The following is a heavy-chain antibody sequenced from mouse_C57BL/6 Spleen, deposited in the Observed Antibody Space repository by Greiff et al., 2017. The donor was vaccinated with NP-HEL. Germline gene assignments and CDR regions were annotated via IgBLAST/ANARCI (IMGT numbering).Heavy chain of an antibody. Sequence: LQQPGAELVKPGASVKMSCKASGYTFTSYWITWVKQRPGQGLEWIGDIYPGSGSTNYNEKFKSKATLTVDTSSSTAYMQLSSLTSEDSAVYYCARGGYYGSSLYAMDYWGQGTSVTVSS. V-gene: IGHV1-55*01. CDR2: IYPGSGST. CDR1: GYTFTSYW. CDR3: ARGGYYGSSLYAMDY. D-gene: IGHD1-1*01. J-gene: IGHJ4*01.